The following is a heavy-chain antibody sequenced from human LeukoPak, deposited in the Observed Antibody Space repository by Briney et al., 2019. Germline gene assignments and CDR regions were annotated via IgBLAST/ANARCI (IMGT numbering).Heavy chain of an antibody. CDR1: GGTFSSYA. D-gene: IGHD3-22*01. CDR3: ARDQYDSSGYPYLDY. V-gene: IGHV1-69*01. CDR2: IIPIFGTA. J-gene: IGHJ4*02. Sequence: ASVKVSCKASGGTFSSYAISWVRQAPGQGLEWMGGIIPIFGTANYAQKFQGRVTITADESTSTAYMELSSLRSEDTAVYYCARDQYDSSGYPYLDYWGQGTLVTVSS.